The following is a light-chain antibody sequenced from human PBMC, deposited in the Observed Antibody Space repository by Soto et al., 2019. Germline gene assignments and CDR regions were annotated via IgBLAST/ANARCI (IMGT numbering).Light chain of an antibody. V-gene: IGLV1-44*01. J-gene: IGLJ3*02. CDR1: SSNIGINS. CDR2: SNY. CDR3: AAWDDSLNGGV. Sequence: QSVLTQPPSASGTPGQRVTISCSGSSSNIGINSINWYRQLPGTAPKLLIYSNYQRPSGVSDRFSGSKSGTSASLAISRLQSEDEADYYCAAWDDSLNGGVFGGGTKLTVL.